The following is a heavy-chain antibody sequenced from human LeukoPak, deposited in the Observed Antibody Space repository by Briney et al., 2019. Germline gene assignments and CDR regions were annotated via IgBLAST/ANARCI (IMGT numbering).Heavy chain of an antibody. CDR1: GYSINGGYY. Sequence: SETLSLTCTVSGYSINGGYYWGWIRQPPGKGLEWIGSIYHSGSTFYTPSLKSRVTISIDTSKNQFSLNLTSLTAADTAVYYCARADSSGWYFSGWFDPWGQGTLVTVSS. CDR2: IYHSGST. CDR3: ARADSSGWYFSGWFDP. V-gene: IGHV4-38-2*02. D-gene: IGHD6-19*01. J-gene: IGHJ5*02.